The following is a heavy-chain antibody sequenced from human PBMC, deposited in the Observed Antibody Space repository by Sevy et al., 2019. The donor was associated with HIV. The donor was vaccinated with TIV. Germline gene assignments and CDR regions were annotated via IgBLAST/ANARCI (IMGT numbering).Heavy chain of an antibody. CDR1: GFTFSSAW. CDR3: TTDTSTGYFDWLLDFDY. D-gene: IGHD3-9*01. Sequence: GGSLRLSCAASGFTFSSAWMIWVRQAPGKGLEWVGRIQSKTDGGTKDYAASVKGRLTISRDDSVNTLYLQMNSLTTDDTAVYYCTTDTSTGYFDWLLDFDYWGQGTLVTVSS. CDR2: IQSKTDGGTK. J-gene: IGHJ4*02. V-gene: IGHV3-15*01.